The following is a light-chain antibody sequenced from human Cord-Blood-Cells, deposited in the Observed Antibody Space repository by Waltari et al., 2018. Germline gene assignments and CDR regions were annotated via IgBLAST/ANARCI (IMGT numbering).Light chain of an antibody. CDR1: QGISSW. J-gene: IGKJ1*01. V-gene: IGKV1D-12*01. Sequence: DIQMTQSPSSVSASVGDRVTITWRASQGISSWLAWYQQKPGKAPKLLIYAASSLQSGGPPTFSGGRAGTNVSTTISSLQPEDVATNYCQQANSIPRTFGQGTKVEIK. CDR2: AAS. CDR3: QQANSIPRT.